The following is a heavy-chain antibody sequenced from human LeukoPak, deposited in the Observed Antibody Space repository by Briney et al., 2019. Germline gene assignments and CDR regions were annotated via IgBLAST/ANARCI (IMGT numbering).Heavy chain of an antibody. D-gene: IGHD2-2*01. Sequence: GGSLRLSCAASGVTFSNAGMDWVRQAPGQGLEWVSSISASGTYIWYADSVKGRFTISRDNAKSSLYLQMDSLRAEDTAAYYCATERACGSSSCVAYYFDSWGQGILVTVSS. CDR3: ATERACGSSSCVAYYFDS. V-gene: IGHV3-21*01. J-gene: IGHJ4*02. CDR1: GVTFSNAG. CDR2: ISASGTYI.